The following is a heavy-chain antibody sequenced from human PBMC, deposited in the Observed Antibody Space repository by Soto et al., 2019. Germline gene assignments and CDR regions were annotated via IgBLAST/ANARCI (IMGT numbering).Heavy chain of an antibody. J-gene: IGHJ3*02. D-gene: IGHD1-26*01. Sequence: SETLSLTCTVSGGSISSYFWSWIRQSPGEGLEWIGYIFYSGTTNYSPSLKSRVTMSLGTAKNQFSLNLTSVTAADTAVYYCASGRGGTYDALDIWGQGTMVTV. CDR2: IFYSGTT. CDR1: GGSISSYF. V-gene: IGHV4-59*01. CDR3: ASGRGGTYDALDI.